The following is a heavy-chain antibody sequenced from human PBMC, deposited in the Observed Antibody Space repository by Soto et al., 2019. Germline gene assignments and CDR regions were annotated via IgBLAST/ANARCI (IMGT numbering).Heavy chain of an antibody. CDR1: EFTGIIYG. Sequence: PGGSMSLSSAAAEFTGIIYGMYWVRQTPGKGLVWVSRINSDGSSTTYADSIKGRFTISRDNAKNTLYLQMHSLRAEDTAVYYCARGVGSSSSSLPWWFDPWGQGTLVTVSS. D-gene: IGHD6-6*01. CDR3: ARGVGSSSSSLPWWFDP. J-gene: IGHJ5*02. CDR2: INSDGSST. V-gene: IGHV3-74*01.